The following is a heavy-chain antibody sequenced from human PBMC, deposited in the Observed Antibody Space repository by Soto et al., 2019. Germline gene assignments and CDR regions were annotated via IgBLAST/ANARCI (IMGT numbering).Heavy chain of an antibody. V-gene: IGHV2-5*02. D-gene: IGHD3-10*01. CDR2: IYWDDGE. J-gene: IGHJ4*02. Sequence: QITLKESGPTLVNPTQTLTLTCTFSGFSLTTQNVAVGWIRQPPGKALEWLALIYWDDGERYSPSLRRRLTITKDTSRNQVVLTMTNMDPVDTATYYCAHRLVPGRGVMGYYFDYWGQGTLVTVSS. CDR3: AHRLVPGRGVMGYYFDY. CDR1: GFSLTTQNVA.